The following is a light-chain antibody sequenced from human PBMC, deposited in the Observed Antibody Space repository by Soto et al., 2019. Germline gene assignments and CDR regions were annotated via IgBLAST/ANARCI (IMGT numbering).Light chain of an antibody. Sequence: EIVLTQSPATLSLSPGERATLSCRASQSVSSSLGWYQQIPGQAPRLLIYDASNRATGIPARFSGIGSGTDFTLTISSLEPEDFAVYYCQQRSNWPRTFGQGTKLEIK. J-gene: IGKJ2*01. CDR2: DAS. V-gene: IGKV3-11*01. CDR1: QSVSSS. CDR3: QQRSNWPRT.